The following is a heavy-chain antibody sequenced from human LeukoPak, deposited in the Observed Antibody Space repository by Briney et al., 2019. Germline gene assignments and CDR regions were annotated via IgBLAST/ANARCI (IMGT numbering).Heavy chain of an antibody. CDR2: ISSSSSYT. J-gene: IGHJ4*02. Sequence: GGSLRLSCAASGFTFSDYYMSWFRQAPGKGLEWVSYISSSSSYTNYADSVKGRFTISRDNAKNSLYLQMNSLRAEDTAVYYCARETDILTGYNDYWGQGTLVTVSS. CDR1: GFTFSDYY. CDR3: ARETDILTGYNDY. V-gene: IGHV3-11*06. D-gene: IGHD3-9*01.